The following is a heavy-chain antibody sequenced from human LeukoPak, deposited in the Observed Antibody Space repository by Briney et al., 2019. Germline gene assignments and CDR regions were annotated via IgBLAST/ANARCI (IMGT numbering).Heavy chain of an antibody. CDR3: ARRRGYSFNWFDP. CDR2: IYHSGST. V-gene: IGHV4-4*02. J-gene: IGHJ5*02. D-gene: IGHD5-18*01. Sequence: SETLSLTCAVSGGSISSSNWWSWVRQPPGKGLEWIGEIYHSGSTNYNPSLKSRVTISVDTSKNQFSLKLSSVTAAGTAVYYCARRRGYSFNWFDPWGQGTLVTVSS. CDR1: GGSISSSNW.